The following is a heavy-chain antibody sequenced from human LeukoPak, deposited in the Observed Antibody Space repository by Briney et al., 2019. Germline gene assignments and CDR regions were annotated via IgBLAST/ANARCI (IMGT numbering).Heavy chain of an antibody. J-gene: IGHJ4*02. CDR3: AKELGRSGWKGPDDY. CDR1: GFTVSNNY. V-gene: IGHV3-53*01. CDR2: LYSGGST. D-gene: IGHD6-19*01. Sequence: GGSLRLSCAASGFTVSNNYMSWVRQAPGKGLDWVSVLYSGGSTYYADSVKGRFTISRDNSKNTLYLQMNSLRAEDTAVYYCAKELGRSGWKGPDDYWGQGTLVTVSS.